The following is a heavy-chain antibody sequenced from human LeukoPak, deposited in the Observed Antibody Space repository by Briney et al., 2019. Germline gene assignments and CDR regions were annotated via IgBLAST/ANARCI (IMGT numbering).Heavy chain of an antibody. CDR3: ARKVWSYGVDV. D-gene: IGHD1-1*01. Sequence: GGSLRLSCAASGFTFSRYDMHWVRQVAGKGLEWVSGIDPAGDTYYSGSVKGRFTISREDAKNSFYLQMNSLGAGDTAVYYCARKVWSYGVDVWGQGTTVTVSS. J-gene: IGHJ6*02. CDR1: GFTFSRYD. CDR2: IDPAGDT. V-gene: IGHV3-13*01.